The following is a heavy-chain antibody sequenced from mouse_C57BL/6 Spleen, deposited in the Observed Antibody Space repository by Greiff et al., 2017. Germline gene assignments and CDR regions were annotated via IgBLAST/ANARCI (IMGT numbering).Heavy chain of an antibody. V-gene: IGHV5-17*01. CDR2: ISSGSSTI. D-gene: IGHD3-2*02. CDR1: GFTFSDYG. Sequence: EVQLVESGGGLVKPGGSLKLSCAASGFTFSDYGMHWVRQAPEKGLEWVAYISSGSSTIYYADTVKGRFTISRYNAKNTLFLQMNSLRSEDTAMYYCARRETAQASGYAMDYWGQGTSVTVSS. CDR3: ARRETAQASGYAMDY. J-gene: IGHJ4*01.